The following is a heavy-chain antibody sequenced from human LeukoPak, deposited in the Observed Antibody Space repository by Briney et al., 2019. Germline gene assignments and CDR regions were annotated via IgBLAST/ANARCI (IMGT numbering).Heavy chain of an antibody. CDR3: AKDSNYYGSGPGDY. CDR2: ISYDGSTG. V-gene: IGHV3-30*18. D-gene: IGHD3-10*01. Sequence: GGSLRLSCAASGFTFGSYGMHWVRQAPGKGLEWVAAISYDGSTGHYADSVKGRFTISRDNSKNTLYLQMNSLRAEDTAVYYCAKDSNYYGSGPGDYWGQGTLVTVSS. J-gene: IGHJ4*02. CDR1: GFTFGSYG.